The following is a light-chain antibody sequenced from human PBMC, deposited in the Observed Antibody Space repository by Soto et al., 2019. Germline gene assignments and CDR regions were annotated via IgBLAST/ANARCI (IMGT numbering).Light chain of an antibody. V-gene: IGLV1-44*01. Sequence: QSVLTQPPSTSGTPGQRVTMSCSGSHSNIGTNTVYWYQQLPGTAPKLLIQSDNRRPSGVPDRFSASKSGTSASLAISGLQSEDEADYYCAAWDDSRIVVLFGGGTQLTVL. CDR2: SDN. CDR1: HSNIGTNT. J-gene: IGLJ2*01. CDR3: AAWDDSRIVVL.